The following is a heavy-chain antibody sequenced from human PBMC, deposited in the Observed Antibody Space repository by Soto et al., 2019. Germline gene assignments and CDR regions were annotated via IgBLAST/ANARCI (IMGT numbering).Heavy chain of an antibody. Sequence: EEQLVESGGGLVQPGGSLRLSCAVSGFTFRRDWMNWVRQAPGKGLEWVAHTNQDGSEKYYVDSVKGRFTIFRDNDKNSLYLQMNSLRAEDTAVYYCSGGVGDAVWGQGTLVTVSS. CDR2: TNQDGSEK. CDR3: SGGVGDAV. V-gene: IGHV3-7*04. J-gene: IGHJ4*02. CDR1: GFTFRRDW. D-gene: IGHD1-26*01.